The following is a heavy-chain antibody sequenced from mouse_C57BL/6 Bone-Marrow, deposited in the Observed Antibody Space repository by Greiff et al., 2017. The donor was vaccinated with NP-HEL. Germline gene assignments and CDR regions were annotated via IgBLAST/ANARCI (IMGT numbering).Heavy chain of an antibody. CDR2: ISYDGSN. CDR3: ARGWGYAAWFAY. D-gene: IGHD2-2*01. J-gene: IGHJ3*01. Sequence: DVQLQESGPGLVKPSQSLSLTCSVTGYSITSGYYWNWIRQFPGNKLEWMGYISYDGSNNYNPSLKNRISITRDTSKNQFFLKLNSVTTEDTATYYCARGWGYAAWFAYWGQGTLVTVSA. V-gene: IGHV3-6*01. CDR1: GYSITSGYY.